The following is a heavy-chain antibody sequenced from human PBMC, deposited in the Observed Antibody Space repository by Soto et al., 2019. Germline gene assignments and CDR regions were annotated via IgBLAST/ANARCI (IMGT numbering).Heavy chain of an antibody. CDR1: GGSISSYY. CDR3: ARDKWELSDYYGMDV. J-gene: IGHJ6*02. CDR2: IYYSGST. Sequence: PSETLSLTCTVSGGSISSYYWSWIRQPPGKGLEWIGYIYYSGSTNYNPSLKSRVTISVDTSKNQFSLKLSSVTAADTAVYYCARDKWELSDYYGMDVWGQGTTVTVS. V-gene: IGHV4-59*01. D-gene: IGHD1-26*01.